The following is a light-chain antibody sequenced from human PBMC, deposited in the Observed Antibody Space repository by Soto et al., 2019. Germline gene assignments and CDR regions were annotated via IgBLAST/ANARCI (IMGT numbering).Light chain of an antibody. Sequence: EIVLTQSPGTLSLSPGERATLSCRASQSVTGSYLAWYQQKPGQAPRLLIYGASSRATGIPDRFSGSGSGTDFTLTIIRLEPEDFAVYYCQQYGSSPPITFGQGTRLEIK. CDR2: GAS. V-gene: IGKV3-20*01. CDR3: QQYGSSPPIT. J-gene: IGKJ5*01. CDR1: QSVTGSY.